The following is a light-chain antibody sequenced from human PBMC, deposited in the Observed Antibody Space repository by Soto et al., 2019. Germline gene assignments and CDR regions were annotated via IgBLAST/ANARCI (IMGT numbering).Light chain of an antibody. Sequence: EIVMTQSPATLSVSPGERATLSCRASQSVSSNLAWYLQKPGQAPRLLIYGASTRATDIPARFSGSGSGTECPLTISSLQSEDFAVYYCQQYNNWPPITLGQGTRLEIK. CDR3: QQYNNWPPIT. CDR1: QSVSSN. J-gene: IGKJ5*01. V-gene: IGKV3-15*01. CDR2: GAS.